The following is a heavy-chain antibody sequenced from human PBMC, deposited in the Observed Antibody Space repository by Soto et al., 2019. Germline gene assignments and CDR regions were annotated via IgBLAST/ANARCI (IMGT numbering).Heavy chain of an antibody. D-gene: IGHD2-15*01. CDR3: ARSVIGAAFSDYYYYATDA. J-gene: IGHJ6*02. CDR1: GGTFNSHA. Sequence: SVKVSCKASGGTFNSHAINWVRQAPGQGFEWMGGIIPMFDTINYAHKFQGRVTITADESTNTAYMELSSLKSDDAAVYYCARSVIGAAFSDYYYYATDAWGQGTTVTSP. V-gene: IGHV1-69*13. CDR2: IIPMFDTI.